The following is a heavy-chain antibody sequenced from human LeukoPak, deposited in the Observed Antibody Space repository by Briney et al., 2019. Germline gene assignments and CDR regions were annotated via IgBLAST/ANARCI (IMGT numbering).Heavy chain of an antibody. CDR3: ARDRRPDRYYYYGMDV. J-gene: IGHJ6*02. Sequence: GGSLRLSCAASGFTFSTYGVHWVRQAPGKGLKWVAVISYDGSNKYYADSVKGRFTISRDNSKNTLYLHMNSLRAEDTAVYSCARDRRPDRYYYYGMDVWGQGTTVTVSS. D-gene: IGHD5-24*01. CDR2: ISYDGSNK. CDR1: GFTFSTYG. V-gene: IGHV3-30*03.